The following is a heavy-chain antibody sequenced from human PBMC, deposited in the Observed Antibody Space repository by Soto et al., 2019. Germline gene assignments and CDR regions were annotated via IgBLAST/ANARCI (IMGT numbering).Heavy chain of an antibody. J-gene: IGHJ4*02. Sequence: GGSLRLSCVGSEFTFSNYEMNWVRQAPGKGLEWVSYISYTGSTIYYADSVRGRFTISRDNSKNSLYLQMNSLRAEDTAVYYCARGLRNYYDRSGLHYWGQGTLVTVS. V-gene: IGHV3-48*03. CDR2: ISYTGSTI. D-gene: IGHD3-22*01. CDR3: ARGLRNYYDRSGLHY. CDR1: EFTFSNYE.